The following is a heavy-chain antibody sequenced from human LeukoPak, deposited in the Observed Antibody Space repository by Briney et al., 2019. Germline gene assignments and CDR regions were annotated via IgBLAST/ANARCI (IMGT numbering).Heavy chain of an antibody. D-gene: IGHD4-17*01. V-gene: IGHV1-2*02. CDR2: INPNSGGT. CDR1: GYTFTGYY. CDR3: ARVATVTTHKYYYYYYMDV. Sequence: ASVKVSCKASGYTFTGYYMHWVRQAPGQGLEWMGWINPNSGGTNYAQKFQGRVTMTRDTSISTAYMELSRLRSDDTAVHYCARVATVTTHKYYYYYYMDVWGKGTTVTVSS. J-gene: IGHJ6*03.